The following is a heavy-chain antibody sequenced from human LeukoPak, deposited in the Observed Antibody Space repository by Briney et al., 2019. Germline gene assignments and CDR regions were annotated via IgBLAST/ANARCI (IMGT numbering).Heavy chain of an antibody. CDR3: ARGSYNWNDPDEYFQH. J-gene: IGHJ1*01. CDR2: ISSSGSTI. Sequence: PGGSLRLSCAASGFIFSDYYMRWIRQAPGKGLEWVSYISSSGSTIYYADSVKGRFTISRDNAKNSLYLQMNGLRAEDTAVYYCARGSYNWNDPDEYFQHWGQGTLVTVSS. D-gene: IGHD1-1*01. CDR1: GFIFSDYY. V-gene: IGHV3-11*01.